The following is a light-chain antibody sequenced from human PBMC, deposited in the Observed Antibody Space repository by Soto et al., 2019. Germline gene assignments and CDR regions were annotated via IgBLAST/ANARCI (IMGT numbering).Light chain of an antibody. CDR1: SGDVGGFNY. CDR3: NSHTSSSTYV. J-gene: IGLJ1*01. Sequence: ALTQPASVSGSPGQSITISCTGTSGDVGGFNYVSWYQQHPGKAPKLMIYDVTNRPSGVSYRFSGSKSGNTASLTISGLQAEDEAAYYCNSHTSSSTYVFGTGTKVTVL. V-gene: IGLV2-14*03. CDR2: DVT.